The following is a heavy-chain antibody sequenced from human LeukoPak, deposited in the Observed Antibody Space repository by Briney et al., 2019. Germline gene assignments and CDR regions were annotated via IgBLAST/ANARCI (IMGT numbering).Heavy chain of an antibody. J-gene: IGHJ6*04. D-gene: IGHD3-10*02. CDR1: GFTFSNYW. CDR3: AELGITMIGGV. V-gene: IGHV3-48*03. Sequence: GGSLRLSCVASGFTFSNYWMNWVRQAPGKGLEWVSYISSSGSTIYYADSVKGRFTISRDNAKNSLYLQMNSLRAEDTAVYYCAELGITMIGGVWGKGTTVTISS. CDR2: ISSSGSTI.